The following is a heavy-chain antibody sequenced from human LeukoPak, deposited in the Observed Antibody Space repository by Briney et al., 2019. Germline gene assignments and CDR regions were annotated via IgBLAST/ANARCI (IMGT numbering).Heavy chain of an antibody. CDR1: GFTFSSYE. Sequence: GGSLRLSCAASGFTFSSYEMNWVRQAPGKGLEWVPYISSSGSTIYCAVSVKGRFTISRDNAKNSLYLQMNSLRAEDTAVYYCAREDSSFNAFDIWGQGTMVTVSS. CDR3: AREDSSFNAFDI. D-gene: IGHD6-6*01. J-gene: IGHJ3*02. CDR2: ISSSGSTI. V-gene: IGHV3-48*03.